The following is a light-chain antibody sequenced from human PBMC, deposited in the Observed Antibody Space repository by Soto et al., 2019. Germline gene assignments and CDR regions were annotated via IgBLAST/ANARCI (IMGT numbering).Light chain of an antibody. CDR1: QSVGRN. Sequence: EIVMTQSPVALSVSPGESAALSCRASQSVGRNFAWYQQRPGQAPRVLTYGTSTRATGVPDRFSGSWSGTDFTLTISSLQSEDFAVYYCQQYNKLPYTFGQGTRLEIK. CDR2: GTS. CDR3: QQYNKLPYT. V-gene: IGKV3-15*01. J-gene: IGKJ2*01.